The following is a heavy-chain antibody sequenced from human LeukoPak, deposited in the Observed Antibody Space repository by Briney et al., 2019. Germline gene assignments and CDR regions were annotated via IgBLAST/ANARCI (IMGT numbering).Heavy chain of an antibody. D-gene: IGHD6-19*01. CDR3: ARAFSSGWYPYSIGGLWFDF. CDR1: GGSFSSYY. J-gene: IGHJ4*02. CDR2: IYYSGST. V-gene: IGHV4-59*01. Sequence: SETLSLTCTVSGGSFSSYYWSWIRQPPGKGLEWIGYIYYSGSTNCNPSLKSRVTVSVDTSKNQFSLKLSSVTAADTAVYYCARAFSSGWYPYSIGGLWFDFWGQGTLVTVSS.